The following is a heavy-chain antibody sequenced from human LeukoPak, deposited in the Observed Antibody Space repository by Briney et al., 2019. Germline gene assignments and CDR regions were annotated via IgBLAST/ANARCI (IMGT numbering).Heavy chain of an antibody. CDR2: ISYSGST. V-gene: IGHV4-59*01. D-gene: IGHD3-10*01. CDR3: AKAMSSAWNFDL. J-gene: IGHJ2*01. CDR1: GDSISTYS. Sequence: SESLSLTCTVSGDSISTYSWIWVRQPPGKGLECIGYISYSGSTNFNPSLQSRVTMSVTTSKNQFFLKLNSVTAADTAVYYCAKAMSSAWNFDLWGRGTLVTVSS.